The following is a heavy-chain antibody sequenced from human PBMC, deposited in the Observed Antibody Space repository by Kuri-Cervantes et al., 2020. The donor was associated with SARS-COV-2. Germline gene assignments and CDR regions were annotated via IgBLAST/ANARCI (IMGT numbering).Heavy chain of an antibody. Sequence: SETLSLTCTVSGGSISSHYWSWIRQPPGKGLEWIGYICYSGSTNYNPSLKSRVTMSVDTSKNQFSLKLSSVTAADTAVYYCARVVRGVVDYWGQGTLVTVSS. V-gene: IGHV4-59*11. CDR2: ICYSGST. J-gene: IGHJ4*02. D-gene: IGHD3-10*01. CDR3: ARVVRGVVDY. CDR1: GGSISSHY.